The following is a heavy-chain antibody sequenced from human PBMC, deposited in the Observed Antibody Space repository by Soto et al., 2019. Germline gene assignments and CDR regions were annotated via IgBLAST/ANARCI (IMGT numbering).Heavy chain of an antibody. Sequence: SETLSLTCTVSGGSISSYYWSWIRQPPGKGLEWIGYIYYSGSTNYNPSLKSRVTISVDTSKNQFSLKLSSVTAADTAVYYCARHILSSGWYFDYWGQGTLVTVSS. CDR1: GGSISSYY. D-gene: IGHD6-19*01. CDR3: ARHILSSGWYFDY. J-gene: IGHJ4*02. CDR2: IYYSGST. V-gene: IGHV4-59*08.